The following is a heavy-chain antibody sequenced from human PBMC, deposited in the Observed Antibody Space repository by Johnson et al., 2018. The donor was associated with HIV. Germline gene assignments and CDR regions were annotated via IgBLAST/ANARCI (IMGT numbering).Heavy chain of an antibody. CDR2: ISSSGSTI. Sequence: QVQLVESGGGLVQPGGSLRLSCAASGFTFSDSYMSWIRQAPGKGLEWVSYISSSGSTIYYADSVKGRFTISRDNAKNSLYLQMNSLRVEDTALYYCARGGLGYQNIHDPFDIWGQGTMVTVSS. CDR1: GFTFSDSY. V-gene: IGHV3-11*01. CDR3: ARGGLGYQNIHDPFDI. D-gene: IGHD3-16*02. J-gene: IGHJ3*02.